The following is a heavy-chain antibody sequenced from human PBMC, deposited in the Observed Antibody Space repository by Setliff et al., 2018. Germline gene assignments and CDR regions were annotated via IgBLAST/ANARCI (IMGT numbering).Heavy chain of an antibody. D-gene: IGHD3-10*01. CDR1: GFTFSSYG. J-gene: IGHJ6*02. CDR2: IRYDGSNK. V-gene: IGHV3-30*02. CDR3: AKDRYNGSEMKKPLSYGMDV. Sequence: RLSCAASGFTFSSYGMHWVRQAPGKGLEWVAFIRYDGSNKYYADSVKGRFTISRDNSKNTLYLQMNSLRAEDTAVYYCAKDRYNGSEMKKPLSYGMDVWGQGTTVTVSS.